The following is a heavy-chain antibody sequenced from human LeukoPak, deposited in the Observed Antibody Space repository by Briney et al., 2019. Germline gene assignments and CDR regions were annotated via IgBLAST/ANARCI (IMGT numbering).Heavy chain of an antibody. Sequence: TGGSLRLSCAASGFTFSSYDMSWVRQAPGKGLEWVGRIKSKTDGGTTDYAAPVKGRFTISRDDSKNTLYLQMNSLKTEDTAVYYCTTGPMTQDWYFDLWGRGTLVTVSS. CDR2: IKSKTDGGTT. V-gene: IGHV3-15*01. CDR3: TTGPMTQDWYFDL. D-gene: IGHD2-21*02. CDR1: GFTFSSYD. J-gene: IGHJ2*01.